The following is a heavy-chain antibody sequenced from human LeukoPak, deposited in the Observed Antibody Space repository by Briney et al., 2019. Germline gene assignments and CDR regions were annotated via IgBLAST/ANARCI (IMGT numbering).Heavy chain of an antibody. V-gene: IGHV4-34*01. CDR3: ARALSGDYGGLCY. CDR1: GGSFSGYY. CDR2: INHSGST. J-gene: IGHJ4*02. Sequence: SETLSLTCAVYGGSFSGYYWSWIRQPPGTGLEWIGEINHSGSTNYNPSLKSRVTISVDTSKNQFSLKLSSVTAADTAVYYCARALSGDYGGLCYWGQGTLVTVSS. D-gene: IGHD4-17*01.